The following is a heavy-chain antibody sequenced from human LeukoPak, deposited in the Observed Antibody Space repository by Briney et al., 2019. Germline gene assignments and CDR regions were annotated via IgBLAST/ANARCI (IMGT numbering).Heavy chain of an antibody. Sequence: SVKVSCKASGGTFSSYAISWVRQAPGQGLEWMGRIIPILGIANYAQQFQGRVTITADKSTRTDYIELSSLRSEDTAVYSCVRDDSSSWYEDAFDIWGQGKMVTVSS. CDR1: GGTFSSYA. J-gene: IGHJ3*02. CDR3: VRDDSSSWYEDAFDI. CDR2: IIPILGIA. D-gene: IGHD6-13*01. V-gene: IGHV1-69*04.